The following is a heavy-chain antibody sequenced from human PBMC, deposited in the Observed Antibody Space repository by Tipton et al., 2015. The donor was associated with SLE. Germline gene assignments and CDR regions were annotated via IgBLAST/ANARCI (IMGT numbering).Heavy chain of an antibody. Sequence: SLRLSCAASGFTFSSYSMNWVRQAPGKGLEWVSYISSSSSTIYYADSVKGRFTISRDNAKNSLYLQMNSLRAEDTAVYYWARVDTAMGTSVYGMEVWGQWTTVSVSS. D-gene: IGHD5-18*01. V-gene: IGHV3-48*01. J-gene: IGHJ6*02. CDR3: ARVDTAMGTSVYGMEV. CDR2: ISSSSSTI. CDR1: GFTFSSYS.